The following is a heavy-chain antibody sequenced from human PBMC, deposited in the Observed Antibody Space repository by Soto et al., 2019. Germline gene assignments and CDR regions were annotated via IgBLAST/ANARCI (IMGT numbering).Heavy chain of an antibody. Sequence: PGESLKISCKGSGYSFTSYWIGWVRQMPGKGLEWMGIIYPGDSDTRYSPSFQGQVTISADKSISTAYLQWSSLKASDTAMYYCARSGQDRYSSSSWWFDPWGQGTLVTVSS. CDR1: GYSFTSYW. CDR2: IYPGDSDT. D-gene: IGHD6-6*01. V-gene: IGHV5-51*01. J-gene: IGHJ5*02. CDR3: ARSGQDRYSSSSWWFDP.